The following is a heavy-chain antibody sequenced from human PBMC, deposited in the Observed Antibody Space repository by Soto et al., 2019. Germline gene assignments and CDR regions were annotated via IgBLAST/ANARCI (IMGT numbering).Heavy chain of an antibody. V-gene: IGHV3-11*05. CDR3: ARGRGAAADYFDF. Sequence: QVPLVESGGGLVQPGGSLRLSCAVSGFTFSDYYMTWIRQAPGMGLEWVSYISSSTSHTNYADSVKGRFTISRDNAKNSLFLQMNSLTAEDTAVYYWARGRGAAADYFDFWGQGTLVSVSS. CDR2: ISSSTSHT. J-gene: IGHJ4*02. CDR1: GFTFSDYY. D-gene: IGHD6-13*01.